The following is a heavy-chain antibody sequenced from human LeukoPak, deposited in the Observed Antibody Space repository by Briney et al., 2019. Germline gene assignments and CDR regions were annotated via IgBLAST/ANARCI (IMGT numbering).Heavy chain of an antibody. Sequence: PSETLSLXCTVSGGSISSGDYYWIWIRQPPGKGLEWIGYIYYSGSTYYNPSLKSRVTISVDTSKNQFSLKLTSVTAADTAVYYCARSRFGVAKSGMDVWGKGTTVTVSS. V-gene: IGHV4-30-4*08. D-gene: IGHD3-3*01. J-gene: IGHJ6*04. CDR3: ARSRFGVAKSGMDV. CDR1: GGSISSGDYY. CDR2: IYYSGST.